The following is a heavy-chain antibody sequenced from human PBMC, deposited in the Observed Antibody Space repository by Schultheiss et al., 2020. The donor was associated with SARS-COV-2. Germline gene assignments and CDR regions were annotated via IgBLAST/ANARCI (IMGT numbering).Heavy chain of an antibody. J-gene: IGHJ4*02. V-gene: IGHV4-4*02. D-gene: IGHD6-6*01. CDR1: GGSIGGSISGFYW. CDR3: ARDTSIASYFDY. Sequence: SETLSLTCTVSGGSIGGSISGFYWWSWVRQSPGKGLEWIGEIFHTGSTNYNPSLKSRVTMSVDTSKNQFSLRLTSVTAADTAVYYCARDTSIASYFDYWGQGTLVTVSS. CDR2: IFHTGST.